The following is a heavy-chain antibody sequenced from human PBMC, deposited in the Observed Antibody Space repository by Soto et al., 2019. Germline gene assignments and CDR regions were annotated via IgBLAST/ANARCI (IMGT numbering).Heavy chain of an antibody. V-gene: IGHV4-31*03. CDR1: GASLHIGCYY. J-gene: IGHJ5*02. D-gene: IGHD2-2*01. Sequence: PSETLSLTCTVSGASLHIGCYYWAWIRQNPGKGLEWIGYIYYTGVTYYNPSLGSRVNISVDTSKNQFSLELTSVTAADTAVYYCARDGSSTANWLDPRGKGLLVIVAS. CDR3: ARDGSSTANWLDP. CDR2: IYYTGVT.